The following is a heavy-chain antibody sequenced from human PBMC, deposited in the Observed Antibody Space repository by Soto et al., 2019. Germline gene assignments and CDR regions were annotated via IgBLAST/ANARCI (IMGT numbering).Heavy chain of an antibody. CDR3: AKDISPGYCRGTSCDGFTYDYYIDV. CDR2: ISYDESQK. J-gene: IGHJ6*03. D-gene: IGHD2-2*01. V-gene: IGHV3-30*18. CDR1: GFTFMRFG. Sequence: QVQLVESGGGVVQPGRSLRLYCAASGFTFMRFGMHWVRQAPGKVRAWVAIISYDESQKYYADSGKGRFTIARDNSKNTLYLQMNSLRAEDTAVYYCAKDISPGYCRGTSCDGFTYDYYIDVWGKGPAVTVSS.